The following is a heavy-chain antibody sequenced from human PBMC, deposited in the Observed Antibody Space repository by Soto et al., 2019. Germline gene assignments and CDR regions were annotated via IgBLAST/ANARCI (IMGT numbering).Heavy chain of an antibody. CDR2: ISSSGSTI. Sequence: PGGSLRLSCAASGFTFSSYEMNWVRQAPGKGLERVSYISSSGSTIYYADSVKGRFTISRDNAKNSLYLQMNSLRAEDTAVYYCARSQNDIVVVVAATPYFDYWGQGTLVTVSS. CDR1: GFTFSSYE. V-gene: IGHV3-48*03. D-gene: IGHD2-15*01. J-gene: IGHJ4*02. CDR3: ARSQNDIVVVVAATPYFDY.